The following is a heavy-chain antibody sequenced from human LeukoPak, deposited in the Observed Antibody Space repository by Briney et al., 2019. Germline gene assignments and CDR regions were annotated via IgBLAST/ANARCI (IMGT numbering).Heavy chain of an antibody. CDR1: GYTFPSYG. J-gene: IGHJ4*02. V-gene: IGHV1-18*01. Sequence: ASVTVSCKASGYTFPSYGITWVRQAPGQGLEWMGWISAYNGNTNYAHKLQGRVTMTTDTSTSTAYMEMRSLRSDDTAVYYCARNSFYYDSVGRLYLLDFGGQGTLVTVSS. CDR3: ARNSFYYDSVGRLYLLDF. D-gene: IGHD3-22*01. CDR2: ISAYNGNT.